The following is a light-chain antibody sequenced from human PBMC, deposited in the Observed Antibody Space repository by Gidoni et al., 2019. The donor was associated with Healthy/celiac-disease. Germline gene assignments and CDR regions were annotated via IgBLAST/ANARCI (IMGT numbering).Light chain of an antibody. CDR3: QQRSNWLT. Sequence: DIALSHSPATLSLSPGERANLSCGASQSVSSYLAWYQQKPGQAPRLLIYDATNRATGIPARCSGSGAGTDFTLTISSLEPEDVAVYCCQQRSNWLTFGGGTKVEIK. J-gene: IGKJ4*01. V-gene: IGKV3-11*01. CDR2: DAT. CDR1: QSVSSY.